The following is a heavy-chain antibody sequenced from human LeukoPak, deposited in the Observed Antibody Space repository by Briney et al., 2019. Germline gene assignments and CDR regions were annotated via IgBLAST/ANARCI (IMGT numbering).Heavy chain of an antibody. CDR2: IYTSGST. Sequence: SETLSLTCTVTGASISSHHWSWIRQSPEMGLGWIGYIYTSGSTNYNPALKSRVTISVDLSKNQVSLKLSSVTAADTAVYYCASSIVALGSSGWYDYWGQGTLVTVSS. CDR3: ASSIVALGSSGWYDY. CDR1: GASISSHH. V-gene: IGHV4-4*09. D-gene: IGHD6-19*01. J-gene: IGHJ4*02.